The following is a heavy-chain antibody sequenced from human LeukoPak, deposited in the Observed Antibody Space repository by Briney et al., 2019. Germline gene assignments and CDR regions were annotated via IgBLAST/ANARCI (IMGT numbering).Heavy chain of an antibody. D-gene: IGHD6-19*01. CDR2: MNPNSGNT. V-gene: IGHV1-8*03. J-gene: IGHJ6*03. CDR3: ARGSAAGKNYYYMDV. CDR1: GYTFTSYD. Sequence: GASVKVSCKASGYTFTSYDINWVRQATGQGLEWMGWMNPNSGNTGYAQKFQGRVTITRNTSISTAYMELSSLRSEDTAVYYCARGSAAGKNYYYMDVWGKGTTVTVSS.